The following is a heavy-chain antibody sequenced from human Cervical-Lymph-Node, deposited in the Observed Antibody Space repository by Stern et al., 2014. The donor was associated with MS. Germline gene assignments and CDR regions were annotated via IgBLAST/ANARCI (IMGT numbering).Heavy chain of an antibody. J-gene: IGHJ4*02. D-gene: IGHD3/OR15-3a*01. CDR2: INPSGGST. V-gene: IGHV1-46*01. CDR3: ARGTGYSYYFDY. CDR1: GYTFTDHY. Sequence: DQLVEPGAEVKKPGASVEVSCKASGYTFTDHYIHWVRQAPGQGLEWRGVINPSGGSTTNAKKFQGRVTMTRDSSTSTVHMELSSLRSEDTAVYYCARGTGYSYYFDYWGRGTLVTVSS.